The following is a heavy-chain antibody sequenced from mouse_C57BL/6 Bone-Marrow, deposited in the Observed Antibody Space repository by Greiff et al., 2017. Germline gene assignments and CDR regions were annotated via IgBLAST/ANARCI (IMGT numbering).Heavy chain of an antibody. D-gene: IGHD2-4*01. CDR3: AAYDYPWYFDV. Sequence: EVQLQESGPVLVKPGASVKMSCKASGYTFTDYYMNWVKQSHGKSLEWIGVINPYNGGTSYNQKFKGKATLTVDKSSSTAYMELNSLTSEDSAVYYCAAYDYPWYFDVWGTGTTVTVSS. CDR1: GYTFTDYY. V-gene: IGHV1-19*01. J-gene: IGHJ1*03. CDR2: INPYNGGT.